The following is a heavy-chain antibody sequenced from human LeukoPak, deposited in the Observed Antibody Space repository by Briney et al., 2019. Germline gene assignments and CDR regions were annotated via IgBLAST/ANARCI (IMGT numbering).Heavy chain of an antibody. CDR3: ARERYSCGNDY. J-gene: IGHJ4*02. D-gene: IGHD5-18*01. CDR2: INHSGST. Sequence: SETLSLTCAVYGGSFSGYYWSWIRQPPGKGLEWIGEINHSGSTNYNPSLKSRVTISVDTSKNQFSLKLSSVTAADTAVYYCARERYSCGNDYWGQGTLVTVSS. CDR1: GGSFSGYY. V-gene: IGHV4-34*01.